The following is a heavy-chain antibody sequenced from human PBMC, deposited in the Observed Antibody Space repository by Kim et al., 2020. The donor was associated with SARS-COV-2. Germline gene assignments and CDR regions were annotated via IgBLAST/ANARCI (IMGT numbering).Heavy chain of an antibody. V-gene: IGHV3-48*03. D-gene: IGHD4-17*01. CDR1: GFSLTNQE. J-gene: IGHJ3*02. CDR2: VSGNGRTT. Sequence: GGSLRLSCAASGFSLTNQEMNWVRQAPGKGLEWVSYVSGNGRTTYYADSVKGRFTISRDNAKNSLYLQMNSLRAEDVAVYYCARETVTSPDALDIWGQGTMVSVSS. CDR3: ARETVTSPDALDI.